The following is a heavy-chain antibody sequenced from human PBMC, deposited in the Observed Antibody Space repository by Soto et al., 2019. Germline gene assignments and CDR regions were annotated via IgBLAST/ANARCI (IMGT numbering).Heavy chain of an antibody. Sequence: EVQLVESGGGLVRPGGSLRLSCAASGFSFTSYSMNWVRQAPGKGLEWVSYIGTITSAIYYADSVRGRFTISRDRAKGSLYLQRDSLRDEDTAVYYCVRDGRAGTRSGGLDVWGRGTTVNVSS. D-gene: IGHD3-10*01. J-gene: IGHJ6*02. CDR1: GFSFTSYS. V-gene: IGHV3-48*02. CDR2: IGTITSAI. CDR3: VRDGRAGTRSGGLDV.